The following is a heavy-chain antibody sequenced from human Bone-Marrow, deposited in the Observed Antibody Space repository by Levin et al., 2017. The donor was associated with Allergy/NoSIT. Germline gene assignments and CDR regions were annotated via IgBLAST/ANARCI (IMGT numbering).Heavy chain of an antibody. J-gene: IGHJ4*02. Sequence: GGSLRLSCAASGFTFSSYAMSWVRQAPGKGLEWVSAISGSGGSTYYADSVKGRFTISRDNSKNTLYLQMNSLRAEDTAVYYCAKSIRGYSYGYYFDYWGQGTLVTVSS. V-gene: IGHV3-23*01. CDR2: ISGSGGST. CDR1: GFTFSSYA. CDR3: AKSIRGYSYGYYFDY. D-gene: IGHD5-18*01.